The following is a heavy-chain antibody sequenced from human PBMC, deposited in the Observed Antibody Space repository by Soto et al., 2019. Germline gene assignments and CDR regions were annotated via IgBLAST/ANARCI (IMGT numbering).Heavy chain of an antibody. J-gene: IGHJ4*02. CDR3: AKEGEGFDY. CDR1: GFTFSSYG. D-gene: IGHD3-16*01. V-gene: IGHV3-30*18. CDR2: ISYDGSNK. Sequence: QVQLVESGGGVVQPGRSLRLSCAASGFTFSSYGMHWVRQAPGKGLEWVAVISYDGSNKYYADSVKGRFTISRDNSKITLYLQMNSLRAEDTAVYYCAKEGEGFDYWGQGTLVTVSS.